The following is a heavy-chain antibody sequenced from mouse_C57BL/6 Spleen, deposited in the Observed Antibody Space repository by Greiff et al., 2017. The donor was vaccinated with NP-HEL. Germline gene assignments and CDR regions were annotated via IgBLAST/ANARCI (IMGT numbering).Heavy chain of an antibody. CDR2: INPSSGYT. D-gene: IGHD1-1*01. V-gene: IGHV1-7*01. Sequence: QVQLQQSGAELAKPGASVKLSCKASGYTFTSYWMHWVKQRPGPGLEWIGYINPSSGYTKYNQKFKDKATLTADKSSSTAYMQLSSLTYEDSAVYYCAREGGAITTVVATDAMDYWGQGTSVTVSS. CDR3: AREGGAITTVVATDAMDY. CDR1: GYTFTSYW. J-gene: IGHJ4*01.